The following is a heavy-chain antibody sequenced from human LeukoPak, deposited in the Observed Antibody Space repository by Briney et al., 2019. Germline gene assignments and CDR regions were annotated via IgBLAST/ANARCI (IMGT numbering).Heavy chain of an antibody. D-gene: IGHD1-1*01. CDR1: GGSISNYY. CDR2: IYYTGST. Sequence: PSETLSLTCTVSGGSISNYYWGWIRQPPGKGLEYLGYIYYTGSTNYNPSLKSRVTISVDTSKNQFSLKVSSVTAAETAVYYCARLLWNGRGAFDILGRGTLVTVSS. V-gene: IGHV4-59*08. CDR3: ARLLWNGRGAFDI. J-gene: IGHJ3*02.